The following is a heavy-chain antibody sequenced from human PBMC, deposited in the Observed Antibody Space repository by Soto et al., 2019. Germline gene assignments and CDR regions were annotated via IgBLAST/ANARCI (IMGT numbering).Heavy chain of an antibody. CDR3: ARDVGSGYCSSTSCIRFDY. D-gene: IGHD2-2*01. CDR2: IIPILGIA. Sequence: GASVKVSCKASGGTFSSYTISWVRQAPGQGLEWMGRIIPILGIANYAQKFQGRVTITADKSTSTAYMELSSLRSEDTAVYYCARDVGSGYCSSTSCIRFDYWGQGTLVTVSS. V-gene: IGHV1-69*04. CDR1: GGTFSSYT. J-gene: IGHJ4*02.